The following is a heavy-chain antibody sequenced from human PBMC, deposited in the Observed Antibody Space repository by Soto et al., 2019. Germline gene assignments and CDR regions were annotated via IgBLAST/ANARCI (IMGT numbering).Heavy chain of an antibody. CDR3: AQGSVDTVDSSGFYEY. Sequence: PSDTVALTCSWYVVACIAYDGSLILQPPVKGLEWIWEINHSGFTSYNPSLKSLVTMSVDTSKSQFSLRLTSVTAADRAVYYCAQGSVDTVDSSGFYEYWGEGNTVNVSS. J-gene: IGHJ4*02. CDR2: INHSGFT. CDR1: VVACIAYD. V-gene: IGHV4-34*01. D-gene: IGHD3-22*01.